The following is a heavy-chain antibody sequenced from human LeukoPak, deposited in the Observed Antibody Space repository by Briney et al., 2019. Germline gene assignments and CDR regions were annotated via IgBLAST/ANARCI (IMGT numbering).Heavy chain of an antibody. J-gene: IGHJ4*02. V-gene: IGHV4-34*01. D-gene: IGHD6-13*01. CDR3: ARDYSRSIEY. CDR1: GGSFSGYY. CDR2: INHSGST. Sequence: SETLSLTCAVYGGSFSGYYWSWIRQPPGKGLEWIGEINHSGSTNYNPSLKSRVTISVDTSKNQFSLKLSSVTAADTAVYYCARDYSRSIEYWGQGTLVTVSS.